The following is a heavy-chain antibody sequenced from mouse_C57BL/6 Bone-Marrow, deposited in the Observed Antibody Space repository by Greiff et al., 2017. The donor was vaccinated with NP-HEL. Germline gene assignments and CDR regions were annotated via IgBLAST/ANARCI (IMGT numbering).Heavy chain of an antibody. CDR2: ISNGGGST. J-gene: IGHJ3*01. V-gene: IGHV5-12*01. CDR3: AGHEFAWFAY. Sequence: EVKLVESGGGLVQPGGSLKLSCAASGFTFSDYYMYWVRQTPEKRLEWVAYISNGGGSTYYPDNVKGRFPISRDNAKNTLYLQMSRLKSEDTAMYYCAGHEFAWFAYWGQGTLVTVSA. CDR1: GFTFSDYY.